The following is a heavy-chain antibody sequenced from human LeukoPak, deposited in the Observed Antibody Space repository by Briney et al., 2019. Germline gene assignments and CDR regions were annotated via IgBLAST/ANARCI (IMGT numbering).Heavy chain of an antibody. J-gene: IGHJ3*02. CDR3: ASNGLYPQYCGGDCYLYAFDI. D-gene: IGHD2-21*02. V-gene: IGHV1-2*02. CDR2: INPNSGGT. CDR1: GYTFTGYY. Sequence: ASVKVSCKASGYTFTGYYMHWVRQAPGQGLEWMGWINPNSGGTNYAQKFQGRVTMTRDTSISTAYMEPSSLRSEDTAVYYCASNGLYPQYCGGDCYLYAFDIWGQGTMVTVSS.